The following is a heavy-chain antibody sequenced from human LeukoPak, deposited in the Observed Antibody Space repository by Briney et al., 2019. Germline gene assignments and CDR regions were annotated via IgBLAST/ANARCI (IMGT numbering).Heavy chain of an antibody. CDR2: INTSGDTI. CDR1: GFTFSDYY. D-gene: IGHD1-26*01. J-gene: IGHJ6*02. Sequence: GGSLRLSCAASGFTFSDYYMSWIRQAPGKGLEWISYINTSGDTIYYVDSVKGRFTISRDNAKNSLYLQMNSLRAEDTAVYYCARGGKEQHYYGMDVWGQGTTVTVSS. CDR3: ARGGKEQHYYGMDV. V-gene: IGHV3-11*04.